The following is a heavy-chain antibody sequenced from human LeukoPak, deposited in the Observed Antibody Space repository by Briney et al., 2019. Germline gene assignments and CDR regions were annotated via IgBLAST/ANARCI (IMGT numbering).Heavy chain of an antibody. V-gene: IGHV3-48*03. CDR3: AELGITMIGGV. CDR1: GFTFSSCE. D-gene: IGHD3-10*02. Sequence: GGSLRLSCEASGFTFSSCEMNWVRQAPGKGLEWVSYVCSSGSTIYYADSVKGRFTISRDNAKNSLYLQMNSLRAEDTAVYYCAELGITMIGGVWGKGTTVTISS. J-gene: IGHJ6*04. CDR2: VCSSGSTI.